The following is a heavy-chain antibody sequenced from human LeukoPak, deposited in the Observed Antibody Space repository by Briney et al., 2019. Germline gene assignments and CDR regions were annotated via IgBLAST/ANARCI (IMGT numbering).Heavy chain of an antibody. CDR2: ISSSSSYI. V-gene: IGHV3-21*01. D-gene: IGHD3-16*01. CDR3: ARPPRFESHSDHYFDY. Sequence: GGSLRLSCAASGFTFSFYSMNWLRQAPGKGLEWVSSISSSSSYIYYADSLRGRFTISRDNAKNSLYLQMNSLRAEDTAVYYCARPPRFESHSDHYFDYWGQGTLVTVSS. J-gene: IGHJ4*02. CDR1: GFTFSFYS.